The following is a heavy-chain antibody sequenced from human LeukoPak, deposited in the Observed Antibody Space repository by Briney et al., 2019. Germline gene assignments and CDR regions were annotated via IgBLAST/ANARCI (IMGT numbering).Heavy chain of an antibody. V-gene: IGHV1-69*04. Sequence: ASVKVSCKASGYTFTSYAISWVRQAPGQGLEWMGRIIPILGIANYAQKFQGSVTITADKSTSTAYMELSSLRSEDTAVYYCAREGLVGATDYWGQGTLVTVSS. J-gene: IGHJ4*02. CDR3: AREGLVGATDY. CDR1: GYTFTSYA. CDR2: IIPILGIA. D-gene: IGHD1-26*01.